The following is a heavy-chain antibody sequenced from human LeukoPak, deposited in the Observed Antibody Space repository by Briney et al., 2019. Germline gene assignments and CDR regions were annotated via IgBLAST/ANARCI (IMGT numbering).Heavy chain of an antibody. CDR3: AGDQPYDIAVAGTEDY. CDR2: ISSSSSYI. Sequence: PGGSLRLSCAASGFTFSSYSMNWVRQAPGKGLEWVSSISSSSSYIYYADSVKGRFTISRDNAKNSLYLQMNSLRAEDTAVYYCAGDQPYDIAVAGTEDYWGQGTLVTVSS. CDR1: GFTFSSYS. J-gene: IGHJ4*02. V-gene: IGHV3-21*01. D-gene: IGHD6-19*01.